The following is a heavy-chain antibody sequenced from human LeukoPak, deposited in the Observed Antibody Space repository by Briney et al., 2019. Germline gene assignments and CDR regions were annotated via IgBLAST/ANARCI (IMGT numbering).Heavy chain of an antibody. CDR1: GFSFSSYT. V-gene: IGHV3-21*01. D-gene: IGHD2-2*01. Sequence: GGSLRLSCAASGFSFSSYTMHWVRQAPGEGLEWVSSISSGGSNVFYGDSLKGRFTISRDNAKNPLHLQMNSLRVEDTAIYFCAVCSSTSCPDYWGQGTLVTVSS. CDR3: AVCSSTSCPDY. CDR2: ISSGGSNV. J-gene: IGHJ4*02.